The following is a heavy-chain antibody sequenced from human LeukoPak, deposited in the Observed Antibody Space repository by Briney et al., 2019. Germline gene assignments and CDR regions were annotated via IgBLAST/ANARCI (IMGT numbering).Heavy chain of an antibody. CDR2: IYDSGST. J-gene: IGHJ1*01. Sequence: SETLSLTCAVSGGSISSGGYSWSWIRQPPGKGLEWIGYIYDSGSTYYNPSLKSRVTISVDTSKNQFSLKLSSVTAADTAVYYCARDSNYPYSLHQGPIQHW. CDR1: GGSISSGGYS. CDR3: ARDSNYPYSLHQGPIQH. V-gene: IGHV4-30-4*07. D-gene: IGHD5-18*01.